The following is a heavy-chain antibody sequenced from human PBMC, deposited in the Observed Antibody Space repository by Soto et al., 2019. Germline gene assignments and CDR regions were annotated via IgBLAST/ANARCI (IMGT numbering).Heavy chain of an antibody. D-gene: IGHD3-3*01. V-gene: IGHV4-30-4*01. J-gene: IGHJ5*02. CDR3: ARGITIFGVVNTNWFDP. CDR2: IYYSGST. Sequence: PSETLSLTCTVSGGSISSGDYDWSWIRQPPGKGLEWIGYIYYSGSTYYNPSLKSRVTISVDTSKNQFSLKLSSVTAADTAVYYCARGITIFGVVNTNWFDPWGQGTLVTVSS. CDR1: GGSISSGDYD.